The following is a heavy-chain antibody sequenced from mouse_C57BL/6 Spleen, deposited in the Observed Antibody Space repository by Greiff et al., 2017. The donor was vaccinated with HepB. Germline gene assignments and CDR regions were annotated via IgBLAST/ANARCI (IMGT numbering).Heavy chain of an antibody. J-gene: IGHJ2*01. CDR3: ARVGTAQAKRGYFDY. CDR2: ILPGSGST. CDR1: GYTFTGYW. V-gene: IGHV1-9*01. Sequence: QVQLQQSGAELMKPGASVKLSCKATGYTFTGYWIEWVKQRPGHGLEWIGEILPGSGSTNYKEKFKGKATFTADPSSNTAYMQLSSLTTEDSAIYYCARVGTAQAKRGYFDYWGQGTTLTVSS. D-gene: IGHD3-2*02.